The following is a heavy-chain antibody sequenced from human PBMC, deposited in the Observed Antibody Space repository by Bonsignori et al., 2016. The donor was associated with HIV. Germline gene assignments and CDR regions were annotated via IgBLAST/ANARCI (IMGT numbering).Heavy chain of an antibody. J-gene: IGHJ3*02. CDR2: VKSDGSLT. CDR1: GFSFSNYW. Sequence: EVQLVESGGGLVQPGGSLRLSCAVSGFSFSNYWMHWVRQAPGKGLVWVSHVKSDGSLTMYADSVKGRFTISRDNAENTLYLQMNSLRDEDTALYYCARGMGVLPRSTIDIWGQGTMVT. CDR3: ARGMGVLPRSTIDI. V-gene: IGHV3-74*03. D-gene: IGHD2/OR15-2a*01.